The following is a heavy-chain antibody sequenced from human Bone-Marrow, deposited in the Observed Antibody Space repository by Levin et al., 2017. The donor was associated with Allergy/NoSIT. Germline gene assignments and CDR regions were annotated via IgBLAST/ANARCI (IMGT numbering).Heavy chain of an antibody. Sequence: GESLKISCKGSGYSFTSYWIGWVRQMPGKGLEWMGIIYPGDSDTRYSPSFQGQVTISADKSISTAYLQWSSLKASDTAMYYCARSGVEWCGGDCYSYGMDVWGQGTTVTVSS. D-gene: IGHD2-21*02. J-gene: IGHJ6*02. CDR3: ARSGVEWCGGDCYSYGMDV. CDR1: GYSFTSYW. V-gene: IGHV5-51*01. CDR2: IYPGDSDT.